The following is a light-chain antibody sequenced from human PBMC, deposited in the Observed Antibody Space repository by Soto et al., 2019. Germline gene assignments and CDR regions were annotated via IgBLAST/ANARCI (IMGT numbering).Light chain of an antibody. CDR2: ATS. J-gene: IGKJ1*01. Sequence: DIQMTQSAPSLSVSVGDRVTITFRASQSSRTYLNWYQQKPGKAPKVLVSATSNLQSGVPSRFSGSGSGTDFTLTISSLQPEDFGTYYCQQSYSTPRTLGQGTKVDIK. CDR1: QSSRTY. CDR3: QQSYSTPRT. V-gene: IGKV1-39*01.